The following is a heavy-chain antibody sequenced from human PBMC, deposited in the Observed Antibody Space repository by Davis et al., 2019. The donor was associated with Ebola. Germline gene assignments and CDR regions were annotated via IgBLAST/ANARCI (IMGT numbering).Heavy chain of an antibody. V-gene: IGHV1-18*04. CDR2: ISADNDNT. CDR3: ARVFTSSIWYRGLNYKYYGMDV. CDR1: GYTFTSYG. J-gene: IGHJ6*02. Sequence: AASVKVSCKASGYTFTSYGITWVRQAPGQGLEWMGRISADNDNTKYAQKLQGRVTMTTDTSTSTAYLELRSLRSDDTAVYYCARVFTSSIWYRGLNYKYYGMDVWGQGTTVTVSS. D-gene: IGHD6-13*01.